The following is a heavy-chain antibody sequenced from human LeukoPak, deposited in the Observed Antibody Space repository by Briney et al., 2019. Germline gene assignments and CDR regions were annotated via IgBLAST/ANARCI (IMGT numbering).Heavy chain of an antibody. V-gene: IGHV3-53*01. J-gene: IGHJ3*02. Sequence: GGSLRLSCAASGFTVSSNYMSWVRQAPGKGLEWVSVIYSGGSTYYADSVKGRFTISRDNSKNTLYLQMNSLRAEDTAVYYCTRVELGIGDAFDIWGQGTMVTVSS. CDR1: GFTVSSNY. D-gene: IGHD7-27*01. CDR2: IYSGGST. CDR3: TRVELGIGDAFDI.